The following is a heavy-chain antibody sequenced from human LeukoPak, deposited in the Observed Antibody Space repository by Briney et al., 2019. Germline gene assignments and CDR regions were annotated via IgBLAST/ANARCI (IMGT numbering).Heavy chain of an antibody. D-gene: IGHD2-2*01. CDR1: GFTFSSYW. V-gene: IGHV3-7*04. CDR2: IKQDGSEK. Sequence: PGGSLRLSCATSGFTFSSYWMSWVRQAPGKGLEWVANIKQDGSEKYYVDSVKGRFTISRDNAKKSLYLQMNSLRAEDTAVYYCARENAHPTNWFDPWGQGTLVTVSS. J-gene: IGHJ5*02. CDR3: ARENAHPTNWFDP.